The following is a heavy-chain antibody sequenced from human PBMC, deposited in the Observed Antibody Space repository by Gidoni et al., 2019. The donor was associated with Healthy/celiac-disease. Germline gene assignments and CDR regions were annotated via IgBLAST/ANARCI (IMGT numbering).Heavy chain of an antibody. CDR1: GGSFSGYY. CDR3: ARAASSSWIPQLWYFDL. CDR2: INHSGST. J-gene: IGHJ2*01. D-gene: IGHD6-13*01. V-gene: IGHV4-34*01. Sequence: QVQLQQWGAGLLKPSETLSLTCAVYGGSFSGYYWGWIRQPPGKGLEWIGEINHSGSTNYNPSLKSRVTISVDTFKNQFSLKLSSVTAADTAVYYCARAASSSWIPQLWYFDLWGRGTLVTVSS.